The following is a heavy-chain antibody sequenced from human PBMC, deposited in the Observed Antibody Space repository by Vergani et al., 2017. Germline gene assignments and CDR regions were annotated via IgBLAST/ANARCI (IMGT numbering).Heavy chain of an antibody. Sequence: QVQLQESGPGLVKPSQTLSLTCPVSGDSVISTDYHWGWIRQPPGKGLEWIGSMDYSGSTSYTPSLASRISISFATPKNQFSLRLTSVTAADTAVYYCASKRGACRAAYCHSYDFWGPGTLVGVSS. CDR1: GDSVISTDYH. CDR3: ASKRGACRAAYCHSYDF. D-gene: IGHD2-15*01. V-gene: IGHV4-39*01. J-gene: IGHJ4*02. CDR2: MDYSGST.